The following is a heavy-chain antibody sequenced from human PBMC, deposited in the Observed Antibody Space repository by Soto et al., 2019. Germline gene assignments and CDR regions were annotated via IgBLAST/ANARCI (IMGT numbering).Heavy chain of an antibody. D-gene: IGHD6-19*01. CDR1: GFTFSSYA. V-gene: IGHV3-23*01. J-gene: IGHJ4*02. CDR2: ISASGGST. CDR3: AKDQSSGSPYYFDY. Sequence: GGSLRLSCAASGFTFSSYAMSWVRQAPGKGLEWVSAISASGGSTYYADSVKGRFTISRDTSKNTLYLQMTSLRAEDTAVYYCAKDQSSGSPYYFDYWGQGTLVTVSS.